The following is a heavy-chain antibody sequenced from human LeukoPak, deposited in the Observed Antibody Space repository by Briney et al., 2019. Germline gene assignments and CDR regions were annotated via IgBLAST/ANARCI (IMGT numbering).Heavy chain of an antibody. D-gene: IGHD4-17*01. CDR2: IKQDGSEK. CDR1: GFTFSSYW. Sequence: GGSLRLSCAASGFTFSSYWMSWVRQAPGKGLEWVANIKQDGSEKYYVDSVNGRFTISRDNAKNSLYLQMNSLRAEDTAVYYCATHTVTTGYYFDYWGQGTLVTVSS. CDR3: ATHTVTTGYYFDY. J-gene: IGHJ4*02. V-gene: IGHV3-7*01.